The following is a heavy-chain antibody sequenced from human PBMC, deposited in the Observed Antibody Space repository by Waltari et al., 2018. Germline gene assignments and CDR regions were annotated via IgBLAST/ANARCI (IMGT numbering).Heavy chain of an antibody. V-gene: IGHV1-3*01. CDR1: RYTFTSYA. CDR2: INAGNGNT. CDR3: ARSPSKVGYFYYYYGMDV. Sequence: QFQLVQSGAEVKKPGASVKVSCKASRYTFTSYAMHLVRQAPGQRLEWMGWINAGNGNTKDAKKFVGRVTITRDTSASTAYMEMSRLRSEYTAVYYCARSPSKVGYFYYYYGMDVWGQGTTVTVSS. J-gene: IGHJ6*02.